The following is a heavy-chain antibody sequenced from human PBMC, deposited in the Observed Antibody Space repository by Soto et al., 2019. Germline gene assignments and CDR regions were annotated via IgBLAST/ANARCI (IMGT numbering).Heavy chain of an antibody. D-gene: IGHD7-27*01. CDR1: GFTFDDYA. Sequence: EVQLVESGGGLTQPGRSLRLSCAASGFTFDDYAMHWVRQAPGKGLEWVSGVSWNSGSVDYADSVKGRFTISRDNAKNSLYLQINSLRTEDTALYYCAKETQANLGTGGFDFWGQGTLVTVSS. CDR3: AKETQANLGTGGFDF. V-gene: IGHV3-9*01. J-gene: IGHJ4*02. CDR2: VSWNSGSV.